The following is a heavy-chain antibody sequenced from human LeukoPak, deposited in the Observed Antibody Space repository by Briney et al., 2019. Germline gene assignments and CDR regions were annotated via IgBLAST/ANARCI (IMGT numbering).Heavy chain of an antibody. J-gene: IGHJ5*02. CDR2: MNPNSGNT. CDR3: ARDKYYGSGSYFTFDP. D-gene: IGHD3-10*01. V-gene: IGHV1-8*01. Sequence: GASVKVSCKASGYTFTSYDINWVRQATGQGLEWMGWMNPNSGNTGYAQKFQGRVTMTRNTSISTAYMELSSLRSEDTAVYYCARDKYYGSGSYFTFDPWGQGTLVTVSS. CDR1: GYTFTSYD.